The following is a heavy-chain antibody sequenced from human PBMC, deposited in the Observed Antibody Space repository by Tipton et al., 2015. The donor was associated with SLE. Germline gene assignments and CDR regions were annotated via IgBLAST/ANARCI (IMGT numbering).Heavy chain of an antibody. V-gene: IGHV3-9*01. CDR1: GFTFDDYA. J-gene: IGHJ4*02. D-gene: IGHD2-21*01. CDR3: AKGSYCGGDCYLGAPDY. CDR2: ISWNSGSI. Sequence: SLRLSCAASGFTFDDYAMHWVRQAPGKGLEWVSGISWNSGSIGYADSVKGRFTISRDNAKNSLYLQMNSLRAEDTALYYCAKGSYCGGDCYLGAPDYWGQGTLVTVSS.